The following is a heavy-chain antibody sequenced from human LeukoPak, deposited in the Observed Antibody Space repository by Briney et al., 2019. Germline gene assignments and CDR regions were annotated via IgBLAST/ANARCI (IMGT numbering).Heavy chain of an antibody. V-gene: IGHV3-23*01. CDR1: GFAFRTYA. J-gene: IGHJ4*02. D-gene: IGHD3-10*01. CDR3: AKSVGSGSYYNNDC. Sequence: PGGSLRLSCAASGFAFRTYAMTWVRQAPARGLEWVAAISGRGDSTYYADSVKGRFTISRDNSKNTLYVQMNSLRAEDTAVYYCAKSVGSGSYYNNDCWGQGTLVTVSS. CDR2: ISGRGDST.